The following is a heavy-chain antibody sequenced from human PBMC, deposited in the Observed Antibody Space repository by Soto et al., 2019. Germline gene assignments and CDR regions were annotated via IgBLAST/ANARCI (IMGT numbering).Heavy chain of an antibody. CDR2: IEISGRAT. CDR3: AKGDGGYFDH. CDR1: GFSFSNYA. J-gene: IGHJ4*02. D-gene: IGHD3-16*01. Sequence: EVQLLESGGGLVQPGGSLRLSCIASGFSFSNYAMIWVRQAPGKGPEWVSSIEISGRATYYAHAVKGRFTISRDDSKNAVYLQMNSLRGEDTAVYFCAKGDGGYFDHWGQGSLVTVSS. V-gene: IGHV3-23*05.